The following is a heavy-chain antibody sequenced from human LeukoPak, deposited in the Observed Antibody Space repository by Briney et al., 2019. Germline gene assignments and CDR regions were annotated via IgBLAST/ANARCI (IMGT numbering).Heavy chain of an antibody. D-gene: IGHD3-22*01. CDR1: GSSFTSYW. CDR2: IYPGESDT. CDR3: ARQNYYDSSGYTGGAFDI. Sequence: GETLKTSFKGSGSSFTSYWIGWVRQMPGKGLEWMGIIYPGESDTRHSPSFQGQVQISADKSISTAYMQWSTLKASDTTMYYCARQNYYDSSGYTGGAFDIWGQGTMVTVSS. V-gene: IGHV5-51*01. J-gene: IGHJ3*02.